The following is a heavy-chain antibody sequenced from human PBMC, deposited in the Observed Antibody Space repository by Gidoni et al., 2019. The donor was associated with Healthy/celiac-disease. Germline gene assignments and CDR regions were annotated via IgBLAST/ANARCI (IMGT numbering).Heavy chain of an antibody. V-gene: IGHV3-23*01. CDR3: AKVDDYDILTGYYTYFDY. Sequence: EVQLLESGGGLVQPGGSLRLSCAASGFTFSSYAMSWVRQAPGKGLEWVSAISGSGGSTYYADSVKGRFTISRDNSKNTLYLQMNSLRAEDTAVYYCAKVDDYDILTGYYTYFDYWGQGTLVTVSS. J-gene: IGHJ4*02. CDR2: ISGSGGST. D-gene: IGHD3-9*01. CDR1: GFTFSSYA.